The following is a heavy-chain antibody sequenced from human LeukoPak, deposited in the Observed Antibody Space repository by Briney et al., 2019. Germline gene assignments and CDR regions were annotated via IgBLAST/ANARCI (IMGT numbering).Heavy chain of an antibody. CDR1: GSSISNSTYY. CDR3: AASIAAAGRLGVFDI. CDR2: VYYSGST. D-gene: IGHD6-13*01. V-gene: IGHV4-39*07. J-gene: IGHJ3*02. Sequence: SETLSLTCTVSGSSISNSTYYWGWIRQPPGRGLEWIGSVYYSGSTNYNPSLNSRVTISVDTSKNQFSLNLRSVTAADTAVYYCAASIAAAGRLGVFDIWGQGTMVTVSS.